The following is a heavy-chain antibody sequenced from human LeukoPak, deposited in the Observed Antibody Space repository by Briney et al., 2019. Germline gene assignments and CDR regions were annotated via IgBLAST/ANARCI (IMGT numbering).Heavy chain of an antibody. V-gene: IGHV3-48*01. CDR3: ARELDSGSYLGAFDI. Sequence: GGSLRLSCAASGFTFSSYSMNWVRQAPGKGLEWVSYISSSSSTIYYADSVKGRFTISRDNAKNSLYLQMNSLRAEDTAVYYCARELDSGSYLGAFDIWGQGTMVTVSS. D-gene: IGHD1-26*01. CDR1: GFTFSSYS. J-gene: IGHJ3*02. CDR2: ISSSSSTI.